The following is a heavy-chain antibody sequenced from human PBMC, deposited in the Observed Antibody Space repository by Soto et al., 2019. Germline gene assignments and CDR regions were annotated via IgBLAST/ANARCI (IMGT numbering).Heavy chain of an antibody. CDR1: GFSRPSKY. CDR3: ARDGGDPYTFDI. CDR2: IYSGGST. V-gene: IGHV3-53*01. D-gene: IGHD2-21*02. J-gene: IGHJ3*02. Sequence: GGFPRTSPAAPGFSRPSKYISLVPQAPGKGLEWVSVIYSGGSTYYADSVKGRFTISRDNSKNTLYLQMNSLRAEDTAVYYCARDGGDPYTFDIWGQGTMVTVSS.